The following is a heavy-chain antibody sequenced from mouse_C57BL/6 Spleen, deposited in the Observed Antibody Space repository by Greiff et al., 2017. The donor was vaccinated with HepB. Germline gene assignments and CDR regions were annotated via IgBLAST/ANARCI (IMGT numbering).Heavy chain of an antibody. J-gene: IGHJ2*01. V-gene: IGHV1-15*01. CDR3: TRYYYGNFDY. Sequence: VQLQQSGAELVRPGASVTLSCKASGYTFTDYEMHWVKQTPVHGLEWIGAIDPETGGTAYNQKFKGKAILTADKSSSTAYMELRSLTSEDSAVYYCTRYYYGNFDYWGQCTTLTVSS. CDR2: IDPETGGT. CDR1: GYTFTDYE. D-gene: IGHD1-1*01.